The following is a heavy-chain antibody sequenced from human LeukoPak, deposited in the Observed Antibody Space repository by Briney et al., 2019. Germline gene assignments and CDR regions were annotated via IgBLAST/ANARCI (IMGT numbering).Heavy chain of an antibody. CDR1: GFTFSNAW. V-gene: IGHV3-15*01. CDR3: TTDGVGVEGATYDN. J-gene: IGHJ4*02. D-gene: IGHD1-26*01. CDR2: VKSKTDGGTT. Sequence: GGSLRLSCAASGFTFSNAWMSWVRQAPGKGLEWVGRVKSKTDGGTTDYAAPVKGRFTISRDDSKNTLYLQMNSLKTEDTAVYYCTTDGVGVEGATYDNWGQGTLVSVSS.